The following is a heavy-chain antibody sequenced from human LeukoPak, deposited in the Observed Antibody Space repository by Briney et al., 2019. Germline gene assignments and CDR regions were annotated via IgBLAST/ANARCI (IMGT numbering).Heavy chain of an antibody. D-gene: IGHD2-21*02. CDR3: ARGGIVVVTATFDY. J-gene: IGHJ4*02. Sequence: ASVKVSCKASGYTFTGYYMHWVRQAPGQGLEWMGWINPNSGGTNYAQQFQGRVTMTRDTSISTAYMELSRLRSDDTAVYYCARGGIVVVTATFDYWGQGTLVTVSS. CDR2: INPNSGGT. V-gene: IGHV1-2*02. CDR1: GYTFTGYY.